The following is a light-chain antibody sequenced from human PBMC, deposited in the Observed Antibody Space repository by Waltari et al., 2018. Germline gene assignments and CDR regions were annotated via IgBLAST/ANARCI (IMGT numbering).Light chain of an antibody. V-gene: IGLV3-27*01. J-gene: IGLJ2*01. CDR1: VLAKRY. Sequence: SYELTQPSSVSVSPGQTARITCSGDVLAKRYTRWFQQKPGPAPVLVIYKDSERPSGIPERFSGSSSGTTVTLTISGAQVEDEADYYCYSVDDNKRVFGGGTKLTVL. CDR2: KDS. CDR3: YSVDDNKRV.